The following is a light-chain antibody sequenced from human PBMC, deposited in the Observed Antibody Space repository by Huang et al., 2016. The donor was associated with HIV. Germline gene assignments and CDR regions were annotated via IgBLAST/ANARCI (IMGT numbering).Light chain of an antibody. J-gene: IGKJ2*01. Sequence: EVLLTQSPGTLSSSPGERVTVSCRPSQSLSHGSIAWYQQRPGQAPRLLIYAASTRASGIPDRFSGSGSGTDFTLTINRLEPSDFAVYYCHQYGTSPYTFGQGTNLDVK. CDR1: QSLSHGS. CDR3: HQYGTSPYT. V-gene: IGKV3-20*01. CDR2: AAS.